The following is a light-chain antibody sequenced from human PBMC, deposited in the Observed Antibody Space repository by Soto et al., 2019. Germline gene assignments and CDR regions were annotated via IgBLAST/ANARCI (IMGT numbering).Light chain of an antibody. J-gene: IGKJ5*01. Sequence: DIQMTQSPSSLSASLGDRVTITCRASQGISNSLAWYQQKPGKVPKVLIYAASTLQSGVPSRFSGSGSGTDFTLTISSLQPEDFATYYCQQSFNSPPITFGQGTRLEI. CDR2: AAS. CDR3: QQSFNSPPIT. V-gene: IGKV1-27*01. CDR1: QGISNS.